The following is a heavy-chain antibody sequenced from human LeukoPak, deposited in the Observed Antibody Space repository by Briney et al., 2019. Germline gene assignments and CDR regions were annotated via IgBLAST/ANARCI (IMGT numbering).Heavy chain of an antibody. CDR2: ISSSSSYV. J-gene: IGHJ4*02. CDR1: GFTFSGYS. V-gene: IGHV3-21*01. Sequence: GGSLRLSCAASGFTFSGYSMNWVRQAPGKGLEWVSSISSSSSYVYYADSVKGRFTISRDNAKNSLYLQMNSLRAEDTAVYYCARGPGYSGYVRWGQGTLVTVSS. D-gene: IGHD5-12*01. CDR3: ARGPGYSGYVR.